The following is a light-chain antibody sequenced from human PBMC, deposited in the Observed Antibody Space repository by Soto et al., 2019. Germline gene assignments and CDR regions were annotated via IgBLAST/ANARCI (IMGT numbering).Light chain of an antibody. J-gene: IGKJ2*01. CDR3: QQTDSSPYT. Sequence: DIQMTQSPSTLSASVGDSVTITCRASQKISNYLSWFKQRPGRAPDLLIFAASILHSGVPSRFSGSGSATHFTLTSTGLQPEDFATYYCQQTDSSPYTFGQGTKLEI. CDR2: AAS. V-gene: IGKV1-39*01. CDR1: QKISNY.